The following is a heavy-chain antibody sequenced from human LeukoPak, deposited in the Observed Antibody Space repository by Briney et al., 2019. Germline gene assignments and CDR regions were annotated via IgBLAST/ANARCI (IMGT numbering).Heavy chain of an antibody. D-gene: IGHD6-13*01. V-gene: IGHV3-21*01. J-gene: IGHJ6*03. CDR1: GFTLSSYN. Sequence: GGSLRLSCAASGFTLSSYNMKWVRQAPGKGLEWVSSISYRSSDIEYADSVKGRFTISRDNAKKSLYLQMSDLRAEDTAVYYCARVYSSSWYSGYLYMDVWGKGTTVTVSS. CDR2: ISYRSSDI. CDR3: ARVYSSSWYSGYLYMDV.